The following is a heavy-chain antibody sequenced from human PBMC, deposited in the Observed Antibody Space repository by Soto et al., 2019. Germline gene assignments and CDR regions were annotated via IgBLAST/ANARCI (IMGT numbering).Heavy chain of an antibody. V-gene: IGHV4-34*01. Sequence: PSESLSLTCAVYGGYLSGYYWSWIRQPPGKRTEWIGEINHSGSTNYNPSLKSRVTISVDTSKNQFSPKLSSVTAADTAVYYRAWFMRYGGYWGQGTLVAVSS. CDR1: GGYLSGYY. D-gene: IGHD3-10*01. CDR3: AWFMRYGGY. J-gene: IGHJ4*02. CDR2: INHSGST.